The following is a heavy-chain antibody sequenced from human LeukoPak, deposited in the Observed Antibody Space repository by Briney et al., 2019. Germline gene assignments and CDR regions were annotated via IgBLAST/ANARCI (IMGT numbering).Heavy chain of an antibody. CDR3: VNRASSSGTGNPRTPTDY. CDR2: IFHSGST. D-gene: IGHD6-25*01. CDR1: GDSVNNTNW. J-gene: IGHJ4*02. Sequence: SETLSLTCAVSGDSVNNTNWWTWVRQSPGKGLEWIGEIFHSGSTNNNPSLKSRVTISVDKSKNQFSLKLSSVTAADTAVYYCVNRASSSGTGNPRTPTDYWGQGTLVTVSS. V-gene: IGHV4-4*02.